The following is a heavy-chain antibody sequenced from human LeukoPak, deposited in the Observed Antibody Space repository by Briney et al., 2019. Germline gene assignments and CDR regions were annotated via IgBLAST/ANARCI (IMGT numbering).Heavy chain of an antibody. CDR2: ISYDGSNK. CDR1: GLTFSSNA. D-gene: IGHD6-13*01. CDR3: ARDIAAVIDY. Sequence: PGGSLRLSCAASGLTFSSNAMHWVRQAPGKGLEWVAVISYDGSNKYYADSVKGRFTISRDNSKNTLYLQMNSLRAEDTAVYYCARDIAAVIDYWGQGTLVTVSS. V-gene: IGHV3-30*04. J-gene: IGHJ4*02.